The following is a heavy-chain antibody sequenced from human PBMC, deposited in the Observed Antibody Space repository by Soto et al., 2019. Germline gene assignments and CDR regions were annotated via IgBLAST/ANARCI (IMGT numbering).Heavy chain of an antibody. Sequence: QVQLVQSGAEVKKPGASVKVSCKASGYTFTSYDINWVRQATGQGLEWMGWMNPNSGNTGYAQKFQRRVTMTRNTSISTAYMELSSLRSEDTAVYYCARGGVFFFAAPTNPFDYWGQGTLVTVSS. CDR3: ARGGVFFFAAPTNPFDY. CDR2: MNPNSGNT. CDR1: GYTFTSYD. V-gene: IGHV1-8*01. J-gene: IGHJ4*02. D-gene: IGHD3-10*01.